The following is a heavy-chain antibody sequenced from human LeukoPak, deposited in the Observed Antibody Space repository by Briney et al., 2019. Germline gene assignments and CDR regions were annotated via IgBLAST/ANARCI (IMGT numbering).Heavy chain of an antibody. J-gene: IGHJ6*03. Sequence: SVTVSCKASGGTFSSYAISWVRQAPGQGLEWMGGIIPIFGTANYAQKFQGRVTITADESTSTAYMELSSLRSEDTAVYYCAAHSSSWLYYYYYMDVWGKGTTVTVSS. V-gene: IGHV1-69*13. CDR1: GGTFSSYA. D-gene: IGHD6-13*01. CDR3: AAHSSSWLYYYYYMDV. CDR2: IIPIFGTA.